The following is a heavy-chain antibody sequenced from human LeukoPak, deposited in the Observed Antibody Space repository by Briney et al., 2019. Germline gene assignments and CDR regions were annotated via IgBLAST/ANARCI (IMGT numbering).Heavy chain of an antibody. CDR3: ARHLKTDFWSGYYAV. D-gene: IGHD3-3*01. V-gene: IGHV3-7*01. J-gene: IGHJ4*02. Sequence: GGSLRLSCAPSGLNFHRYWMTWVRQAPGKGREGVANINHDGSEKFHVDSVRGRFTISRDNAKNSLYLQMNSLRTEDTAVYYCARHLKTDFWSGYYAVWGQGTLVTVSS. CDR1: GLNFHRYW. CDR2: INHDGSEK.